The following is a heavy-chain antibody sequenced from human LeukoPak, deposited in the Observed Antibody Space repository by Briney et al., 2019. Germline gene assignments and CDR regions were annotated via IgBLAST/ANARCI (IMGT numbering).Heavy chain of an antibody. CDR1: GCTFSSYG. J-gene: IGHJ4*02. D-gene: IGHD6-19*01. Sequence: PGGSLRLSCAASGCTFSSYGMHWVRLAPGKGLEWVAVISYDGSNKYYADSVKGRFTISRDNSKNTLYLQMNSLRAEDTAVYYCAKEAHGRAVAGTSVADYWGQGTLVTVSS. V-gene: IGHV3-30*18. CDR3: AKEAHGRAVAGTSVADY. CDR2: ISYDGSNK.